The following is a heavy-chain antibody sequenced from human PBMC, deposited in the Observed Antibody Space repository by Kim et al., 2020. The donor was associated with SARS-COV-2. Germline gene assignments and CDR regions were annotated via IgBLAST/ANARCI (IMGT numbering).Heavy chain of an antibody. CDR1: GFTVSSNY. Sequence: GGSLRLSCAASGFTVSSNYMSWVRQAPGKGLEWVSVIYSGGSTYYADSVKGRFTISRDNSKNTLYLQMNSLRAEDTAVYYCARDMSSGHQAEYFQHWGQGTLVTVSS. J-gene: IGHJ1*01. CDR3: ARDMSSGHQAEYFQH. D-gene: IGHD3-22*01. CDR2: IYSGGST. V-gene: IGHV3-53*01.